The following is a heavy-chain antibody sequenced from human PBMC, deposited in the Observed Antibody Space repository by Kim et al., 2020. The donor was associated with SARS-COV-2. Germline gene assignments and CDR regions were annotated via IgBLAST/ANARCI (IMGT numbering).Heavy chain of an antibody. CDR2: ISSSSSYT. D-gene: IGHD3-9*01. J-gene: IGHJ6*02. V-gene: IGHV3-11*06. CDR3: ARELRYFDWLLPPVGGYYGMDV. CDR1: GFTFSDYY. Sequence: GGSLRLSCAASGFTFSDYYMSWIRQAPGKGLEWVSYISSSSSYTNYADSVKGRFTISRDNAKNSLYLQMNSLRAEDTAVYYCARELRYFDWLLPPVGGYYGMDVWGQGTTVTVSS.